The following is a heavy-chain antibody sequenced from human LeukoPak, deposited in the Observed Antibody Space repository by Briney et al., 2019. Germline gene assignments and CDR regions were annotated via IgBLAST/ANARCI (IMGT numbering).Heavy chain of an antibody. CDR3: ARGGGLDV. J-gene: IGHJ6*02. V-gene: IGHV3-7*03. CDR2: INPDGNKK. CDR1: GLTFSSSW. D-gene: IGHD3-16*01. Sequence: QSGGSLRLSCAVSGLTFSSSWMDWVRQAPGKGLEWVASINPDGNKKYSADSVKGRFTISRDNAKNSLYLQMSNLRAEDTAVYFCARGGGLDVWGQGATVTVSS.